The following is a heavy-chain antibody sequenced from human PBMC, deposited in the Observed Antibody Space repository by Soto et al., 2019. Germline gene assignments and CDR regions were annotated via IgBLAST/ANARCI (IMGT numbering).Heavy chain of an antibody. CDR2: INHSGST. CDR1: GGSFSGYY. D-gene: IGHD3-10*01. J-gene: IGHJ6*03. V-gene: IGHV4-34*01. Sequence: SETLSLTCAVYGGSFSGYYWSWIRQPPGKGLEWIGEINHSGSTNYNPSLKSRVTISVDTSKNQFSLKLSSVTAADTAVYYCARKGVTMVRGALYYYMDVWGKGTTVTVSS. CDR3: ARKGVTMVRGALYYYMDV.